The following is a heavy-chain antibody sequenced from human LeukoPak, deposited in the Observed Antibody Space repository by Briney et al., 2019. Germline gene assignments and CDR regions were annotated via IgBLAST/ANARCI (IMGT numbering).Heavy chain of an antibody. CDR3: ASATGDY. D-gene: IGHD2-15*01. Sequence: GGSLRLSRAVSGLTVSNNYMSWVRQAPGKGLEWVSSISSSSSYIYYADSVKGRFTISRDNAKNSLYLQMNSLRAEDTAVYYCASATGDYWGQGTLVTVSS. CDR2: ISSSSSYI. CDR1: GLTVSNNY. J-gene: IGHJ4*02. V-gene: IGHV3-21*01.